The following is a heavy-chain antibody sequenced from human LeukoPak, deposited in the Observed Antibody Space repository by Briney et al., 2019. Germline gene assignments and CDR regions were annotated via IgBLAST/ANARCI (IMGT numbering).Heavy chain of an antibody. J-gene: IGHJ1*01. V-gene: IGHV3-9*01. CDR1: RFTFDDYD. D-gene: IGHD2/OR15-2a*01. CDR3: AKDRATFLSSFPH. Sequence: GRSLRLSCAASRFTFDDYDMHWLPQAPGKGLVWVSGISWNSGSIGYAVSVKGRFTISRDNVKNSLYLHMNSLRSEDTALYYCAKDRATFLSSFPHWGQGTLVTVSS. CDR2: ISWNSGSI.